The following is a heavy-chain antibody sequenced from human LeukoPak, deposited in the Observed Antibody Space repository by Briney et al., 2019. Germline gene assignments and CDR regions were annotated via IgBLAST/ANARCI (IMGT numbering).Heavy chain of an antibody. Sequence: SETLSLTCTVSGGSISSYYWSWIRQPAGKGLEWIGRIHPSGSANYNPSLKSRVTLSVDTSKNEFSLKLSSVTAADTAVYYCARGPPPDLDYWGRGTLVTVSS. V-gene: IGHV4-4*07. J-gene: IGHJ4*02. CDR1: GGSISSYY. CDR3: ARGPPPDLDY. CDR2: IHPSGSA.